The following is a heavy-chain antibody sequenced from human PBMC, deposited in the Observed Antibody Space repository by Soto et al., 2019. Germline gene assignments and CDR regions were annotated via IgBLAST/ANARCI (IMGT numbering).Heavy chain of an antibody. D-gene: IGHD6-19*01. CDR3: ARGFRIAVAGEFDY. Sequence: SETLSLTCAVYGGSFSGYYWSWIRQPPGKGLEWIGEVNHSGSTNYNPSLKSRVTISVDTSKNQFSLKLSSVTAADTAVYYCARGFRIAVAGEFDYWGQGTLVTVSS. V-gene: IGHV4-34*01. CDR1: GGSFSGYY. J-gene: IGHJ4*02. CDR2: VNHSGST.